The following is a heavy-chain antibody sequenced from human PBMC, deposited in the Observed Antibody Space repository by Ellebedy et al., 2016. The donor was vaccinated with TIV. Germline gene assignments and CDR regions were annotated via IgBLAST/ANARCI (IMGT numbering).Heavy chain of an antibody. D-gene: IGHD3-9*01. CDR3: TTACETLTGYYRGPPRD. V-gene: IGHV3-15*01. J-gene: IGHJ4*02. CDR2: IKKNADGGTV. CDR1: GFSFNNAW. Sequence: GESLKISCSASGFSFNNAWMSWVRQAPGKALEWVGRIKKNADGGTVEYAAPVKGRFIISRDDSNSTMYLQMSSLKTEDTAVYYCTTACETLTGYYRGPPRDWGQGTLVTVSS.